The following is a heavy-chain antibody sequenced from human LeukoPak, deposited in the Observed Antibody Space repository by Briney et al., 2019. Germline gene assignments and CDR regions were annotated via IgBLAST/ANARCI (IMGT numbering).Heavy chain of an antibody. CDR2: INPSGGFT. Sequence: ASVKVSCKASGYTFANYYIHWVRQAPGQGLEWMGIINPSGGFTRYAQKFQGRVTMTRDTSTSTVYRELSSLRSEDTALYYCARQKNDFGDYPDAFDMWGQGTMVTVSS. CDR3: ARQKNDFGDYPDAFDM. CDR1: GYTFANYY. J-gene: IGHJ3*02. V-gene: IGHV1-46*01. D-gene: IGHD4-17*01.